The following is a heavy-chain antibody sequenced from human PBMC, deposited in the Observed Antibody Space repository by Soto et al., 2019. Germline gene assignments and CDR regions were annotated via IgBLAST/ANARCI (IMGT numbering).Heavy chain of an antibody. Sequence: EVQLVESGGGLVKPGGSLRLSCAASGFSFSNAWMNWVRQAPGKGLEWVGRIKRKIDGEATDYAGPVKGRFTVFRDDSKSALYLQMNSLKGDDTAVYYCTTGSVEGVWGHGTTVTVS. J-gene: IGHJ6*02. CDR3: TTGSVEGV. D-gene: IGHD2-15*01. CDR1: GFSFSNAW. V-gene: IGHV3-15*07. CDR2: IKRKIDGEAT.